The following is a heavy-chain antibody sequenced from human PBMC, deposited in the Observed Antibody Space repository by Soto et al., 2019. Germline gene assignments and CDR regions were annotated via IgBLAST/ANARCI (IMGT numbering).Heavy chain of an antibody. V-gene: IGHV1-69*01. CDR3: ARATVVPAAILPYYYYYYGMDV. CDR2: IIPIFGTA. J-gene: IGHJ6*02. CDR1: GGTFSSYA. Sequence: QVQLVQSGAEVKKPGSSVKVSCKASGGTFSSYAISWVRQAPGQGLEWMGGIIPIFGTANYAQKFQGRVTITAEESTSTAYMELSSLRSEDTAVYYCARATVVPAAILPYYYYYYGMDVWGQGTTVTVSS. D-gene: IGHD2-2*02.